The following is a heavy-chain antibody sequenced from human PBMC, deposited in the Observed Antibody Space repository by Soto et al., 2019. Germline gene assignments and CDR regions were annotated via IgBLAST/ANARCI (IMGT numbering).Heavy chain of an antibody. J-gene: IGHJ6*02. V-gene: IGHV4-59*11. CDR2: IYYSGST. CDR3: ARGMGANGYYGMDV. D-gene: IGHD1-26*01. CDR1: CDSITSHS. Sequence: SETLSLTCTVSCDSITSHSWSWLRQPPGKGLEWIGYIYYSGSTNYNPSLKSRVTISVDTSKNQFSLKLSSVTAADTAVYYCARGMGANGYYGMDVWGQGTTVTVSS.